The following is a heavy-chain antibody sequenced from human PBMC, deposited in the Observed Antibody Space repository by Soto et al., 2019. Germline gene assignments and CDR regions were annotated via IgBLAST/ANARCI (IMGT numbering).Heavy chain of an antibody. CDR2: IIPIFGTA. CDR3: ARAVTYYDILTGYLRHYHYYRLDV. CDR1: GGTFSSYA. D-gene: IGHD3-9*01. V-gene: IGHV1-69*13. J-gene: IGHJ6*02. Sequence: SVKVSCKASGGTFSSYAISWVRQAPGQGLEWMGGIIPIFGTANYAQKFQGRVTITADESTSTAYMELSSLRSKDTAVYYCARAVTYYDILTGYLRHYHYYRLDVWGQGTTVTVSS.